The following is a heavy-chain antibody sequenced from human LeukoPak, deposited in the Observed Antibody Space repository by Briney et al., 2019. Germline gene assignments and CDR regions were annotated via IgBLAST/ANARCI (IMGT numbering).Heavy chain of an antibody. V-gene: IGHV4-59*01. CDR3: ASGSSGKNYYYYMDV. CDR1: GGSISSYY. J-gene: IGHJ6*03. Sequence: SETLSLTCTVSGGSISSYYWSWIRQPPGKGLEWIGYIYYSGSTNYNPSLKSRVTISVDTSKNQFSLKLSSVTAADTAVYYCASGSSGKNYYYYMDVWGKGSTVTVSS. CDR2: IYYSGST. D-gene: IGHD6-19*01.